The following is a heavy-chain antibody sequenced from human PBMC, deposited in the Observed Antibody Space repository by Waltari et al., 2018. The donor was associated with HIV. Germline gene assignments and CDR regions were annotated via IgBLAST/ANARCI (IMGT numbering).Heavy chain of an antibody. D-gene: IGHD6-19*01. CDR2: INPNSGGT. CDR3: ASDQGGIAVAGTPGDY. Sequence: QVQLVQSGAEVKKPGASVKVSCKASGYTFTGYYMHWVRQAPGQGLEWSGWINPNSGGTNYAQKFQGRVTMTMETSISTAYMELSRLRSDDTAVYYCASDQGGIAVAGTPGDYWGQGTLVTVSS. CDR1: GYTFTGYY. J-gene: IGHJ4*02. V-gene: IGHV1-2*02.